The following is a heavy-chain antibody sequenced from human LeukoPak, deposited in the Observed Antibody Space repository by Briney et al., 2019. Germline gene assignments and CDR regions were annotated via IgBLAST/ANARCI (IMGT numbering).Heavy chain of an antibody. J-gene: IGHJ5*02. CDR2: INAGNGNT. V-gene: IGHV1-3*01. D-gene: IGHD6-6*01. CDR1: GYTFTSYA. Sequence: GASVKVSCKASGYTFTSYAMHWVRQAPGQRLEWMGWINAGNGNTKYSQKFQGRVTITRDTSASTAYMELSSLRSEDTAMYYCARASRIAWSNWFDPWGQGTLVTVSS. CDR3: ARASRIAWSNWFDP.